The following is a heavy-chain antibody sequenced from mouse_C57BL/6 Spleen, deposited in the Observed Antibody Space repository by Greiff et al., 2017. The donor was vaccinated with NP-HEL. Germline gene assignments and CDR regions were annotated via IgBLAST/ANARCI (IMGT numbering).Heavy chain of an antibody. CDR1: GFSLTSYG. CDR2: IWGVGST. Sequence: QVQLKESGPGLAAPSQSLSLTCTVSGFSLTSYGVDWVRQSTGQGLEWLGVIWGVGSTNYNSALKSSLSISKDNSKSQVILKMNSLQTDDTAMYYCASELGRGFDYWGQGTLVTVSA. D-gene: IGHD4-1*01. J-gene: IGHJ3*01. V-gene: IGHV2-6*01. CDR3: ASELGRGFDY.